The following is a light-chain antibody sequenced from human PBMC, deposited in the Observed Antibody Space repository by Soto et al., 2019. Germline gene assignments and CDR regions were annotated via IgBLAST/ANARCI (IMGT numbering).Light chain of an antibody. V-gene: IGLV2-14*01. Sequence: QSALTQPASVSGSPGQSVTIYCTGTGTDVGGYNYVSWYQHHPGKAPKLMIYEVSNRPPGVSNRFSGSKSGNTASLSISGLQTEDEADYYCCSFTSRSTWLFGEGTKLTVL. CDR2: EVS. CDR1: GTDVGGYNY. J-gene: IGLJ3*02. CDR3: CSFTSRSTWL.